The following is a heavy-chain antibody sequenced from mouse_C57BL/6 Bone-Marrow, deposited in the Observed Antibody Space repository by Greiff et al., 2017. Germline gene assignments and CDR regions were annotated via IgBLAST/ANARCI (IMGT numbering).Heavy chain of an antibody. V-gene: IGHV2-2*01. CDR3: ARGGSSSFDV. CDR1: GFSLTSYG. J-gene: IGHJ1*03. D-gene: IGHD6-1*01. CDR2: IWSGGST. Sequence: QVQLQQSGPGLVQPSQSLSITCTVSGFSLTSYGVHWVRQSPGKGLEWLGVIWSGGSTDYNAAFISRLSISKDNSKSQVFFKMNSLQADDTAIYYCARGGSSSFDVWGTGTTVTVSS.